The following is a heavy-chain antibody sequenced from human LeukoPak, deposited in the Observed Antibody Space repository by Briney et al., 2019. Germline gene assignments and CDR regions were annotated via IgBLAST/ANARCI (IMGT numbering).Heavy chain of an antibody. Sequence: GGSLRLSCAASGFTFSSYAMHWVRQAPGKGLEWVAVISQDGSKIYYTDSVKGRLTISRDNPKNTLYLQMNSLRTEDTAVYYCAQDRGGEQQLIQGFAYWGQGTLVTVSS. D-gene: IGHD6-13*01. CDR1: GFTFSSYA. CDR2: ISQDGSKI. J-gene: IGHJ4*02. V-gene: IGHV3-30*04. CDR3: AQDRGGEQQLIQGFAY.